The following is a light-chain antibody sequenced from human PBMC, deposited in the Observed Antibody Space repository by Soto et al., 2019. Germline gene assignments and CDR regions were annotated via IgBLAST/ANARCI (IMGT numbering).Light chain of an antibody. Sequence: QSALTQPRSVSGSPGQSVTISCTGTSSDVGEYDYVSWYQQHPGKAPKLMIFDVSERPSGVPDRFSGSKTGNTASLTISGLQAEDEADYYCCSYAGIRVFGTGTKVTVL. V-gene: IGLV2-11*01. CDR3: CSYAGIRV. CDR2: DVS. CDR1: SSDVGEYDY. J-gene: IGLJ1*01.